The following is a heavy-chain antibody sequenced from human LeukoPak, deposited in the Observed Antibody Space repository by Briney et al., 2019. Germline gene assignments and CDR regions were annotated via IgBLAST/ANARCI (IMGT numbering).Heavy chain of an antibody. CDR3: ARARYSSSWTLDY. CDR1: GFTFSGYW. CDR2: INGDGSDT. J-gene: IGHJ4*02. V-gene: IGHV3-74*01. Sequence: PGGSLRLSCAASGFTFSGYWMHWARQSPGKGLVWVSCINGDGSDTRYADSVKGRFTISRDNAKNTLYLQMNSLRAGDTAVYYCARARYSSSWTLDYWGQGTLVTVSS. D-gene: IGHD6-13*01.